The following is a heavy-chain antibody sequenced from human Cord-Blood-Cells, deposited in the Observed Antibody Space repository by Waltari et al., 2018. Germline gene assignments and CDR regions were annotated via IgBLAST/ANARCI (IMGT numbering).Heavy chain of an antibody. Sequence: QVQLQQWGAGLLKPSETLSLTCAVYGGSFSGYSWSWIRQPPGKGLEWIGEINHSGSTNYNPSLKSRVTISVDTSKNQFSLKLSSVTAADTAVYYCARRTRDYGGNYNWFDPWGQGTLVTVSS. CDR1: GGSFSGYS. D-gene: IGHD4-17*01. CDR3: ARRTRDYGGNYNWFDP. CDR2: INHSGST. V-gene: IGHV4-34*01. J-gene: IGHJ5*02.